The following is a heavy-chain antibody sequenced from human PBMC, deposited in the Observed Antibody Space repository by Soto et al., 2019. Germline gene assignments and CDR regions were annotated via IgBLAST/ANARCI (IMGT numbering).Heavy chain of an antibody. J-gene: IGHJ6*02. CDR3: AKVNNSSGWSSTYYYYGMDV. V-gene: IGHV3-23*01. CDR2: ISGSGGST. Sequence: PGGSLRFSCAASGFTFSSYAMSWVRQAPGKGLERVSAISGSGGSTYYADSVKGRFTISRDNSKNTLYLQMNSLRAEDTAVYYCAKVNNSSGWSSTYYYYGMDVWGQGTTVTVSS. D-gene: IGHD6-19*01. CDR1: GFTFSSYA.